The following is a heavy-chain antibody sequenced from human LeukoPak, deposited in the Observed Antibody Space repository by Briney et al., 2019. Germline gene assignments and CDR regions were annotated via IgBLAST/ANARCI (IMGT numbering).Heavy chain of an antibody. J-gene: IGHJ4*02. CDR2: INPNSGGT. Sequence: GASVKVSCKASGYTFTGYYMHWVRQAPGQGLEWMGWINPNSGGTNYAQKFQGWVTMTRDTSISTAYMELSRLRSDDTAVYYCARDKGIVDTAQGSGFDYWGQGTLVTVSS. CDR1: GYTFTGYY. D-gene: IGHD5-18*01. CDR3: ARDKGIVDTAQGSGFDY. V-gene: IGHV1-2*04.